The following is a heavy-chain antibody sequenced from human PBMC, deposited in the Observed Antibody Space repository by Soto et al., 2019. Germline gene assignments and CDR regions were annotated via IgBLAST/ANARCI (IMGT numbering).Heavy chain of an antibody. J-gene: IGHJ5*02. V-gene: IGHV4-59*01. D-gene: IGHD3-3*01. CDR3: ARGPANYDFWSGYYKRYNWFDP. CDR2: IYYSGST. CDR1: GGSISSYY. Sequence: QVQLQESGPGLVKPSETLSLTCTVSGGSISSYYWSWIRQPPGKGLEWIGYIYYSGSTNYNPSLNCRVTISVDTSKNQFSLKLSSVTAADTAVYYCARGPANYDFWSGYYKRYNWFDPWGQGTLVTVSS.